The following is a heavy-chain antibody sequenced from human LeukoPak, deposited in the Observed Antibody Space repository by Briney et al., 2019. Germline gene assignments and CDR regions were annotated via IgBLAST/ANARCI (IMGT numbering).Heavy chain of an antibody. CDR3: ATLRDGYHLYDY. D-gene: IGHD5-24*01. CDR1: GYSFTSYW. CDR2: IYPGDSDT. V-gene: IGHV5-51*01. J-gene: IGHJ4*02. Sequence: GESLKISCKGSGYSFTSYWIGWVRQMPGKGLELMGYIYPGDSDTRYSPSFQGHVTISADTSISTACLQWSSVKASDTAMYYCATLRDGYHLYDYWGQGALVTVSS.